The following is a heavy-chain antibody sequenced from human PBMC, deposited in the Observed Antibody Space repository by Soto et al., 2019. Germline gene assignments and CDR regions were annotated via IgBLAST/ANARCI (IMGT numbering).Heavy chain of an antibody. D-gene: IGHD2-2*01. CDR2: ISTYYGNT. V-gene: IGHV1-18*01. CDR3: ARDIRVDGSTTNRYKYYGMDV. CDR1: GYTFSSYG. J-gene: IGHJ6*02. Sequence: ASVKVSCKASGYTFSSYGVSWVRQAPGQGLEWMGWISTYYGNTNYPQKFQGRVTMTTDTSTSTAYMELRSLRSDDTAVHYCARDIRVDGSTTNRYKYYGMDVWGQGTTVTLSS.